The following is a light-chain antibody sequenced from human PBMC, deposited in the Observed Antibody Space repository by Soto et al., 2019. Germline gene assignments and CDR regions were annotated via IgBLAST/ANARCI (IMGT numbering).Light chain of an antibody. V-gene: IGLV2-14*01. J-gene: IGLJ3*02. CDR1: SSDIGGYNY. Sequence: QSALTQPASVSGSPGQSITISCTGTSSDIGGYNYVSWYQQHPGKVPKLMIFEVSNRPSGVSYRFSGSKSGNTASLTISGLQADDEADYFCYSYTASDIWVFGGGTKLTVL. CDR3: YSYTASDIWV. CDR2: EVS.